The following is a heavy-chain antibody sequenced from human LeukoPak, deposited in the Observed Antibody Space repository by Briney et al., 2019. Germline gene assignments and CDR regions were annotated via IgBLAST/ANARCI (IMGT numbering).Heavy chain of an antibody. J-gene: IGHJ4*02. Sequence: GGSLRLSCAASGFTFSSYEMNWVRQAPGKGLEWVSNVSGSGRGENTYYADSVKGRFTISRGNSKNTLILQMNSLRAEDTAVYYCAKSGYNRFDYWGQGILVTVSS. D-gene: IGHD5-24*01. CDR2: VSGSGRGENT. V-gene: IGHV3-23*01. CDR1: GFTFSSYE. CDR3: AKSGYNRFDY.